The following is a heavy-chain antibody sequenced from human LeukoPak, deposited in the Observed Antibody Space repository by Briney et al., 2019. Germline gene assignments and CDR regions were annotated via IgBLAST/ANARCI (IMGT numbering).Heavy chain of an antibody. CDR3: ARENYYDSSGNQNFDY. Sequence: PSETLSLTCTVSGGSISSSSYYWGWVRQPPGKGLEWIGEIYHSGSTNYNPSLKSRVTISVDKSKNQFSLKLSSVTAADTAVYYCARENYYDSSGNQNFDYWGQGTLVTVSS. J-gene: IGHJ4*02. CDR2: IYHSGST. D-gene: IGHD3-22*01. V-gene: IGHV4-39*07. CDR1: GGSISSSSYY.